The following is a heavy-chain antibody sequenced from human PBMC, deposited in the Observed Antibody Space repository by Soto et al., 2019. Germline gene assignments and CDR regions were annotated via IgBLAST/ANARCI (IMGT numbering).Heavy chain of an antibody. CDR1: GFTFISYG. D-gene: IGHD3-22*01. V-gene: IGHV3-30*18. CDR3: AKDHGYYDSSGYYHNWFDP. J-gene: IGHJ5*02. Sequence: LRLPFAASGFTFISYGIHWVRQAPGKGLEWVAVISYDGSNKYYADSVKGRFTISRDNSKSTLYLQMNSLRAEDTAVYYCAKDHGYYDSSGYYHNWFDPWGQGTLVTVSS. CDR2: ISYDGSNK.